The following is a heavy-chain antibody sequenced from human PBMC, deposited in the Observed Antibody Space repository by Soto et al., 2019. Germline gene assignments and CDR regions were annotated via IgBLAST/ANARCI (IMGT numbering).Heavy chain of an antibody. D-gene: IGHD6-6*01. J-gene: IGHJ4*02. V-gene: IGHV3-30*03. CDR1: GFTFSSYA. Sequence: QVQLVESGGGVVQPGKSLRLSCAASGFTFSSYAMHWARQAPGKGLEWVTVISIRGGDEYYAESVRGRFTISRDDSKNTVYLQMDSLRVEDTAVYYLERGTIVALQHLDYCGQGPLVTVSS. CDR3: ERGTIVALQHLDY. CDR2: ISIRGGDE.